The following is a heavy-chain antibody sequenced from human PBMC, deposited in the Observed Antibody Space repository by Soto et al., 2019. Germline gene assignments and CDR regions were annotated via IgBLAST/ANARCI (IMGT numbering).Heavy chain of an antibody. CDR2: IKHSGST. J-gene: IGHJ5*02. Sequence: SETLSLTCAVHGGSFSGYYWSWIRQPPGKGPEWIGEIKHSGSTFYNPSLKSRVTLSIDTSKNQFSLKLSSVTAADTAVYFCAGTTFFSQKYNWFDPWGQGTLVTVS. CDR1: GGSFSGYY. V-gene: IGHV4-34*01. D-gene: IGHD3-3*02. CDR3: AGTTFFSQKYNWFDP.